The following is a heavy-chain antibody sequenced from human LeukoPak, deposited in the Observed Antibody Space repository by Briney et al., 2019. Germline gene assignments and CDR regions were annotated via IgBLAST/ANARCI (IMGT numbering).Heavy chain of an antibody. V-gene: IGHV1-46*01. CDR1: GYTFTSYY. J-gene: IGHJ6*03. D-gene: IGHD2-2*01. CDR3: AINTDIVVVPARHYYYYMDV. CDR2: INPSGGST. Sequence: ASVKVSCKASGYTFTSYYMHWVRQAPGQGLEWMGIINPSGGSTSYAQKFQGRVTMTRDMSTSTVYMELSSLRSEDTAVYYCAINTDIVVVPARHYYYYMDVWGKGTTVTVS.